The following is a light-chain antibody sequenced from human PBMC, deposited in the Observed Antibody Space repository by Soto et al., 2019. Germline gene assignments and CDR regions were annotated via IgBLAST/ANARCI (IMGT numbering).Light chain of an antibody. CDR1: QTVPNNY. CDR2: GAS. CDR3: QQYGASPLT. Sequence: EIVLTQSPGTLSLSAGDGVSLSCRASQTVPNNYLAWYQQKPDQAPRLLIFGASNRATGIPDRFGGSGSGTDFTLSISRLEPEDFAVYYCQQYGASPLTFGGGARLEGK. V-gene: IGKV3-20*01. J-gene: IGKJ4*01.